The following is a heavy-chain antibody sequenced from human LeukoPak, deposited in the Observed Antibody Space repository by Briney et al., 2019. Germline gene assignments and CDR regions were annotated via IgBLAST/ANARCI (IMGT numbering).Heavy chain of an antibody. Sequence: ASVKVSCKASGYTFTRYGLSWVRQAPGQGLEWMGWINGYSGNTNYAQKFQGRVTMTTDTSTSTAYMELRSLRPDDTAVYYCASALAVAGRADDYWGQGTLVTVSS. J-gene: IGHJ4*02. CDR3: ASALAVAGRADDY. CDR2: INGYSGNT. CDR1: GYTFTRYG. V-gene: IGHV1-18*01. D-gene: IGHD6-19*01.